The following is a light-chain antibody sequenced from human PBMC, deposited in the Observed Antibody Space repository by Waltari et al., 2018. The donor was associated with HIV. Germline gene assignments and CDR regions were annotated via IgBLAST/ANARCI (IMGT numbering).Light chain of an antibody. V-gene: IGLV1-51*01. CDR3: GTWDSSLSAVV. Sequence: QSVLPQPPSVSAAPGPTVTISCPGSSSNLGNHYVSSYQQLPGTAPTLLIYDDNERPAGIPDRFSGSKSGTSATLGITGLQTGDEADYYCGTWDSSLSAVVFGTVTKVTVL. J-gene: IGLJ1*01. CDR2: DDN. CDR1: SSNLGNHY.